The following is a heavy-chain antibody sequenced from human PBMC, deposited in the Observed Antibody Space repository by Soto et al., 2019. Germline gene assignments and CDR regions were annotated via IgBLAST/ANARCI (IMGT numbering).Heavy chain of an antibody. CDR1: GGSISSGDYY. CDR2: IYYSGST. Sequence: PSETLSLTCTVSGGSISSGDYYWSWIRQPPGKGLEWIGYIYYSGSTYYNPSLKSRVTISVDTSKNQFSLKLSSVTAADTAVYYCAREFLEWLVIYYWGQGTLVTVSS. J-gene: IGHJ4*02. V-gene: IGHV4-30-4*01. D-gene: IGHD3-3*01. CDR3: AREFLEWLVIYY.